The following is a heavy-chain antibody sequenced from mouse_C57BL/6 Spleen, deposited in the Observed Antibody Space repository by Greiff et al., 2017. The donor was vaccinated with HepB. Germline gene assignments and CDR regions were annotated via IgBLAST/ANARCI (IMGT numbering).Heavy chain of an antibody. CDR2: IYPGSGST. CDR3: ARGFITTVPSWFAY. CDR1: GYTFTSYW. Sequence: VKLQQPGAELVKPGASVKMSCKASGYTFTSYWITWVKQRPGQGLEWIGDIYPGSGSTNYNEKFKSKATLTVDTSSSTAYMQLSSLTSEDSAVYYCARGFITTVPSWFAYWGQGTLVTVSA. J-gene: IGHJ3*01. V-gene: IGHV1-55*01. D-gene: IGHD1-1*01.